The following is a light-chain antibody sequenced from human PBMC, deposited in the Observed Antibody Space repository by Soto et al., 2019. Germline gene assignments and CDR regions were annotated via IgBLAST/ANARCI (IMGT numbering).Light chain of an antibody. J-gene: IGKJ1*01. V-gene: IGKV1-39*01. CDR2: AAS. CDR3: QQSSSRVS. CDR1: QSISSY. Sequence: DIQMTQSPSSLSASVGDSVTITCRESQSISSYLSWYQQKPGKAPKLLIYAASRLQSGVPSRFSGRRSGTDFTLTINSLQPEDFATYYCQQSSSRVSFGQGTKVEVK.